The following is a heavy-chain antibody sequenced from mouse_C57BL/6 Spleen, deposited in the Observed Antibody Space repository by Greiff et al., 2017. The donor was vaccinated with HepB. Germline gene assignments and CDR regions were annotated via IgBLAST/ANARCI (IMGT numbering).Heavy chain of an antibody. CDR3: ARSSYEYFDV. V-gene: IGHV1-64*01. CDR2: IHPNSGST. CDR1: GYTFTSYW. J-gene: IGHJ1*03. D-gene: IGHD1-1*01. Sequence: QVQLQQPGAELVKPGASVKLSCKASGYTFTSYWMHWVKQRPGQGLEWIGMIHPNSGSTNYNEKFKSKSTLTVDKSSSTAYMQLSSLTSEDSAVYYCARSSYEYFDVWGTGTTVTVSS.